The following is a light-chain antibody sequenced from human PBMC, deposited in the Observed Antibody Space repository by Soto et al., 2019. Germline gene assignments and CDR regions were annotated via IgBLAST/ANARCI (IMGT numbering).Light chain of an antibody. CDR3: KQYNKGPLP. CDR1: QTVSNN. Sequence: EIVMTQSPATLSVSPGQKATLSCRASQTVSNNLAWYQQKPGQAPRLLIYFASTRATGIPARFSGSGSVTEFTLTISSLQSEDFAVYYGKQYNKGPLPSGGGTKVE. J-gene: IGKJ4*01. CDR2: FAS. V-gene: IGKV3-15*01.